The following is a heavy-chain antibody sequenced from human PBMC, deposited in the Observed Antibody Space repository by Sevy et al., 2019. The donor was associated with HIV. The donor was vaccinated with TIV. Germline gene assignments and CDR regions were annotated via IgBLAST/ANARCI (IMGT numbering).Heavy chain of an antibody. J-gene: IGHJ4*02. Sequence: GGSLRLSCAASGFTFSSYWMNWVRQAPGKGLEWVANIKQDGSEKYYVASVKGRFTISRDNAKNSLYLQMNSLRAEDTAVYYCEGGYYYDSSGYLGYWGQGTLVTVSS. CDR2: IKQDGSEK. CDR3: EGGYYYDSSGYLGY. V-gene: IGHV3-7*01. D-gene: IGHD3-22*01. CDR1: GFTFSSYW.